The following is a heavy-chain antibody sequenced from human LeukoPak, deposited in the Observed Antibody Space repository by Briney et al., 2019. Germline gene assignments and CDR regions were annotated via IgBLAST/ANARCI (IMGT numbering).Heavy chain of an antibody. CDR1: GFTFSSYG. J-gene: IGHJ4*02. CDR2: IRYDGSDK. Sequence: GGSLRLSCAVSGFTFSSYGMHWVRQVPGKGLEWVAFIRYDGSDKYYADSVKGRLTISRDNAKNSLYLQMNSLRAEDTAVYYCARCGEQLVPFYFDYWGQGTLVTVSS. V-gene: IGHV3-30*02. D-gene: IGHD6-13*01. CDR3: ARCGEQLVPFYFDY.